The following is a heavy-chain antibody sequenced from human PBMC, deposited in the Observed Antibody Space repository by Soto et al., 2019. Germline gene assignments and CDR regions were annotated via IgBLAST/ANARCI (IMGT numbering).Heavy chain of an antibody. D-gene: IGHD3-10*01. Sequence: GGSLRLSCAASGFTFGLYWMGWVRQAPGRGLEWVANINQDATRQSYVDSVEGQFSISRDNAKNSLYLQMNSLRVEDTAVYYCAKVGLFDGNKPITFEFWGQGTLVTVSS. CDR2: INQDATRQ. V-gene: IGHV3-7*03. CDR1: GFTFGLYW. J-gene: IGHJ4*02. CDR3: AKVGLFDGNKPITFEF.